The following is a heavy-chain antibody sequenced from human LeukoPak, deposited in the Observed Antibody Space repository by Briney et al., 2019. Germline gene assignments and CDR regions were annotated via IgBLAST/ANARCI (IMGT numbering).Heavy chain of an antibody. CDR1: GGTFSSYA. V-gene: IGHV1-69*04. D-gene: IGHD2-21*01. Sequence: ASVKVSCKASGGTFSSYAISWVRQAPGQGLEWMGRIIPILGIANYAQKFQGRVTITADKSTSTAYMELSSLRSEDTAVYYCARGAPGGLWWSPLSHFDLWGRGTLVTVSS. CDR2: IIPILGIA. CDR3: ARGAPGGLWWSPLSHFDL. J-gene: IGHJ2*01.